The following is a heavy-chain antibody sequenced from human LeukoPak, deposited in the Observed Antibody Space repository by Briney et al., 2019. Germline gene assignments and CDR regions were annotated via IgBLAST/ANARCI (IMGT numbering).Heavy chain of an antibody. CDR3: ASFGRTYYYDSSGYP. Sequence: ASVKVSCKASGYTFTSYCMHWVRQAPGQGLEWMGRINPNSGGTNYAQKFQGRVTMTRDTSISTAYMELSRLRSDDTAVYYCASFGRTYYYDSSGYPWGQGTLVTVSS. V-gene: IGHV1-2*06. CDR2: INPNSGGT. J-gene: IGHJ4*02. D-gene: IGHD3-22*01. CDR1: GYTFTSYC.